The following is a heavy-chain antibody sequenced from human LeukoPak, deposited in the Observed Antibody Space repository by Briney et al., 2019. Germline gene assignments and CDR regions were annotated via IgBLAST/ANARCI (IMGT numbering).Heavy chain of an antibody. D-gene: IGHD3-16*02. V-gene: IGHV4-59*08. Sequence: SETLSLTCTVSGGSISSYYWSWIRQPPGKGLEWIGYIYYSGSTNYNPSLKSRVTISVDTSKNQFSLKLSSVTAADTAVYYCARRRVRYDYVWGSYRYTYYFDYWGQGTLVTVSS. CDR1: GGSISSYY. J-gene: IGHJ4*02. CDR2: IYYSGST. CDR3: ARRRVRYDYVWGSYRYTYYFDY.